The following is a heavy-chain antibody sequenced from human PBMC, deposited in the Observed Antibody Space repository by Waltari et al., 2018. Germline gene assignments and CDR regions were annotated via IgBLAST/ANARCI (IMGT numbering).Heavy chain of an antibody. CDR1: GGSFSDHY. CDR3: ARGGPDY. V-gene: IGHV4-34*02. CDR2: INQSGRT. J-gene: IGHJ4*02. Sequence: QVQLQQWGAGLLKPSETLSLTCAVYGGSFSDHYWSWIRQPPGKGLEWIGEINQSGRTNYNPSLKSRVTISVDASKNQFSLKLSSVTAADTAVYYCARGGPDYWGQGTLVAVSS.